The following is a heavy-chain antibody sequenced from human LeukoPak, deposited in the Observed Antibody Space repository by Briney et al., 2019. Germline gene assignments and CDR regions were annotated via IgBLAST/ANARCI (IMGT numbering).Heavy chain of an antibody. D-gene: IGHD3-10*01. V-gene: IGHV3-30-3*01. CDR2: ILCDESNK. J-gene: IGHJ4*02. Sequence: PGGSLRLSCAVSGFPFSIYAMHWVRQGRGKGLECVTVILCDESNKLYADPVKGRFTIYREYSKNTLYLQMRSLRTEDTTVYYSARTTTPHYYGSGSYALGYWGQGTLVTVPS. CDR3: ARTTTPHYYGSGSYALGY. CDR1: GFPFSIYA.